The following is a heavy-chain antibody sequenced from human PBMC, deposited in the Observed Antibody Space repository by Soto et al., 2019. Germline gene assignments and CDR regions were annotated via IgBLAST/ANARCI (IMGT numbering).Heavy chain of an antibody. J-gene: IGHJ6*02. CDR2: IDPSDSYT. CDR1: GYTFTDYW. V-gene: IGHV5-10-1*01. D-gene: IGHD3-3*01. Sequence: GESLKISCKGSGYTFTDYWINWVRQMPGKGLEWMGRIDPSDSYTKYSPSFQGHVTISADKSISTAYLEWSSLEASDTAMYYCARARSITIFGVVGFEMDVWGQGTTVTVSS. CDR3: ARARSITIFGVVGFEMDV.